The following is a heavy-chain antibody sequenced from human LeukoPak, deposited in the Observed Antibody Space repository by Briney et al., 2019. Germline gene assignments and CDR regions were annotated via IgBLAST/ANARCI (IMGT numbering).Heavy chain of an antibody. V-gene: IGHV3-15*01. CDR1: GFTFSNAW. Sequence: PGGSLRLSCAASGFTFSNAWMNWVRQAPGKGLEWVVRIKREPDGGPTDHASPVKGRITISRDGSKNTLYLQRNSLKTEDTAVYYCTTNDAFDIWGQGTMVIVSS. CDR3: TTNDAFDI. CDR2: IKREPDGGPT. J-gene: IGHJ3*02.